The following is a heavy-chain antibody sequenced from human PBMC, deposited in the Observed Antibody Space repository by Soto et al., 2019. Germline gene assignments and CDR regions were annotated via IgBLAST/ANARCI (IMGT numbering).Heavy chain of an antibody. CDR1: GASISTENYS. Sequence: QLQLQESGSGLVKPSGTLSLTCAVSGASISTENYSWNWIRQPPGKGMEWLGHIHHNGATFYNPSRKSRVTISVDRSTNQVSLKLASGTAADTAVYYCARTDGTTTFGYFDYWGQGALVTVSS. CDR3: ARTDGTTTFGYFDY. V-gene: IGHV4-30-2*01. J-gene: IGHJ4*02. CDR2: IHHNGAT. D-gene: IGHD4-4*01.